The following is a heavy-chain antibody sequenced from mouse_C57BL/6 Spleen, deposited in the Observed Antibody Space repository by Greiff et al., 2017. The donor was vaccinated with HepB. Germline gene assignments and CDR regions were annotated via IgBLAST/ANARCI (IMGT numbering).Heavy chain of an antibody. CDR3: ARERTGTGYYFDY. J-gene: IGHJ2*01. CDR1: GYTFTSYD. D-gene: IGHD4-1*01. Sequence: QVQLKESGPELVKPGASVKLSCKASGYTFTSYDINWVKQRPGQGLEWIGWIYPRDGSTKYNEKFKGKATLTVDTSSSTAYMELHSLTSEDSAVYFCARERTGTGYYFDYWGQGTTLTVSS. CDR2: IYPRDGST. V-gene: IGHV1-85*01.